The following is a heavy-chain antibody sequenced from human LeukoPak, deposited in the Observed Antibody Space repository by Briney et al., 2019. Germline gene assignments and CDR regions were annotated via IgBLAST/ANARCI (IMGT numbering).Heavy chain of an antibody. Sequence: ASVKVSCKASGYTFTGYYMHWVRQAPGQGLEWMGWINPNSGGTNYAQKFQGRVTMTRDTFISTDYMELSRLRSDDTAVYYCARDLVHRDAFDIWGQGTMVTVSS. CDR2: INPNSGGT. CDR1: GYTFTGYY. V-gene: IGHV1-2*02. D-gene: IGHD6-13*01. J-gene: IGHJ3*02. CDR3: ARDLVHRDAFDI.